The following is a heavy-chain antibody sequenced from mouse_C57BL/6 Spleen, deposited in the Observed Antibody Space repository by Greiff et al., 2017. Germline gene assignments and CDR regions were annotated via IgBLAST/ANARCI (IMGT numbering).Heavy chain of an antibody. CDR2: IDPSDSYT. CDR3: ARRESLMTTVPYWYFDV. CDR1: GYTFTSYW. V-gene: IGHV1-50*01. D-gene: IGHD1-1*01. J-gene: IGHJ1*03. Sequence: QVQLKQPGAELVKPGASVKLSCKASGYTFTSYWMQWVKQRPGQGLEWIGEIDPSDSYTNYNQKFKGKATLTVNTSSSTAYMQRSSRTSEDSAVYFCARRESLMTTVPYWYFDVWGKGTTVTVSS.